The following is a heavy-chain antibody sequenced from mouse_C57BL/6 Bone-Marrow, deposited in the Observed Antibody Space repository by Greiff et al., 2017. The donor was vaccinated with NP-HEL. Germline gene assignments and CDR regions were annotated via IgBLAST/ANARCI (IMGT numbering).Heavy chain of an antibody. D-gene: IGHD2-10*02. CDR1: GYSITSGYY. CDR3: ARVAEYGEFAY. J-gene: IGHJ3*01. V-gene: IGHV3-6*01. CDR2: ISYDGSN. Sequence: VQLKESEPGLVKPSQSLSLTCSVTGYSITSGYYWNWIRQFPGNKLEWMGYISYDGSNNYNPSLKNRISITRDTSKNQFFLKLNSVTTENTATYYCARVAEYGEFAYWGQGTLVTVSA.